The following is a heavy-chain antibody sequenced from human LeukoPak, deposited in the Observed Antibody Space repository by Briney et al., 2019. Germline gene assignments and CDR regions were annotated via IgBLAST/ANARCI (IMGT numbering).Heavy chain of an antibody. CDR1: GGTFSSYA. CDR2: IIPILGIA. Sequence: ASVKVSCKASGGTFSSYAISWVRQAPGQGLEWMGRIIPILGIANYAQKFQGRVTITADKSTSTAYMELSSLRSEDTAVYYCVREYDSSGPNAFDIWGQGTMVTVSS. J-gene: IGHJ3*02. D-gene: IGHD3-22*01. V-gene: IGHV1-69*04. CDR3: VREYDSSGPNAFDI.